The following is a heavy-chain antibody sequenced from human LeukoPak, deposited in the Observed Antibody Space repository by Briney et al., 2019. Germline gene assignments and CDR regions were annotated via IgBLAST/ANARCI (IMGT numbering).Heavy chain of an antibody. CDR3: ARAAVAEFY. J-gene: IGHJ4*02. CDR1: GFTFNNYA. Sequence: GGSLRLSCAASGFTFNNYAMNWVRQAPGKGLEWISSISSSDVNTYYADSVKGRFTISRDNAKDTLYLQMNSLRAEDTAVYYCARAAVAEFYWGQGTLVTVSS. D-gene: IGHD6-19*01. CDR2: ISSSDVNT. V-gene: IGHV3-23*01.